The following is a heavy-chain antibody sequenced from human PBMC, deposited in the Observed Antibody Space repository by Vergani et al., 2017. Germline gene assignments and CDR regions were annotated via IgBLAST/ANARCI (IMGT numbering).Heavy chain of an antibody. V-gene: IGHV1-18*01. CDR2: ISAYNGNT. CDR3: AINLHQIVVVAASEDTVPRSMDV. D-gene: IGHD2-15*01. CDR1: GYTFTSYG. Sequence: QVPLVQSGGEVKKPGASVKVSCKASGYTFTSYGITWVRQAPGQGLEWMGWISAYNGNTNYAQKLQGRVTMTTDTSTSTAYMERRSLISDDTAIYYCAINLHQIVVVAASEDTVPRSMDVWGQGTTVTVSS. J-gene: IGHJ6*02.